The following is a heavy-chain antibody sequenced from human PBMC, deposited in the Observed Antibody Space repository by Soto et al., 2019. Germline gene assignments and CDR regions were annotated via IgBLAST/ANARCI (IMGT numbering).Heavy chain of an antibody. J-gene: IGHJ6*02. CDR2: ITYDGSNK. Sequence: PGGSLRLSCAASGLTFSSYWMSWVRQAPGKGLEWVADITYDGSNKYYADSVKGRFTISRDNSKNTLYLQMNSLRAEDTAVYYCARDLQPQIQLWFYEPYGMDVWGQGTTVTVSS. CDR1: GLTFSSYW. V-gene: IGHV3-30*03. CDR3: ARDLQPQIQLWFYEPYGMDV. D-gene: IGHD5-18*01.